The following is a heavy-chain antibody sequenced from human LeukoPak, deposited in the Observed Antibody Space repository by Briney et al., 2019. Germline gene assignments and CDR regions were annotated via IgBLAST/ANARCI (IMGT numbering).Heavy chain of an antibody. J-gene: IGHJ4*02. D-gene: IGHD3-16*01. Sequence: GESLKISCKASGSTFTNSWIAWVRQPPGKGLEWMGIIYPGDSDTRYSPSFQGQVTISVDKSVSTAYLQWGSLKDSDTAMYYCTRLLGENSEFDSWGQGTLVTVSS. CDR3: TRLLGENSEFDS. CDR1: GSTFTNSW. V-gene: IGHV5-51*01. CDR2: IYPGDSDT.